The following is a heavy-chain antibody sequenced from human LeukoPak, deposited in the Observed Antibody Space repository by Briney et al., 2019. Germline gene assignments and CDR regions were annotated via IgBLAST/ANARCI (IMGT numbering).Heavy chain of an antibody. J-gene: IGHJ4*02. V-gene: IGHV3-48*04. CDR2: ISSRNTPI. Sequence: PGGSLRLSCAASGFTFSNYNMNWVRQAPGKGLEWVSYISSRNTPIFYADSVKGRFTISRDNAKNSLYLQMNSLRAEDTAVYYCARVRGAPPDYWGQGTLVTVSS. CDR3: ARVRGAPPDY. CDR1: GFTFSNYN. D-gene: IGHD3-10*01.